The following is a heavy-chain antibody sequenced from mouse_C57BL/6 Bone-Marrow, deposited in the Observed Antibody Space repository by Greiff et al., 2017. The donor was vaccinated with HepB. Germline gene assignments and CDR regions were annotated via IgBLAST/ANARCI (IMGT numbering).Heavy chain of an antibody. CDR3: ARHGSSYSYYAMDY. D-gene: IGHD1-1*01. V-gene: IGHV1-18*01. Sequence: VQLQQSGPELVKPGASVKIPCKASGYTFTDYNMDWVKQSHGKSLEWIGDINPNNGGTIYNQKFKGKATLTVDKSSSTAYMELRSLTSEDTAVYYCARHGSSYSYYAMDYWGQGTSVTVSS. CDR1: GYTFTDYN. J-gene: IGHJ4*01. CDR2: INPNNGGT.